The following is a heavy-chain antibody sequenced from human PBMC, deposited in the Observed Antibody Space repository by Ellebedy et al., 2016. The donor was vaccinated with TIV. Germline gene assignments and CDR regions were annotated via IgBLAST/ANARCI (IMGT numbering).Heavy chain of an antibody. V-gene: IGHV1-69*13. CDR1: AGTFSSYA. D-gene: IGHD3-9*01. CDR3: ARDRGRYFDWRTVGRGTNWFDP. CDR2: IIPIFGTA. J-gene: IGHJ5*02. Sequence: AASVKVSCKASAGTFSSYAISWVRQAPGQGLEWMGGIIPIFGTANYAQKFQGSVTITADESTSTAYMELSSLRSEDTAVYYCARDRGRYFDWRTVGRGTNWFDPWGQGTLVTVSS.